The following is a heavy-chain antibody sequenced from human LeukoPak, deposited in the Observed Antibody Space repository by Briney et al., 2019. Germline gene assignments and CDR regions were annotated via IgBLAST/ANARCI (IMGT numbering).Heavy chain of an antibody. J-gene: IGHJ4*02. V-gene: IGHV4-34*01. CDR3: ARRRSLGGPIDY. CDR1: GASFSGYY. CDR2: INQSGST. Sequence: PSETRSLTCAVYGASFSGYYCSLIRHPPGKGLGWIGEINQSGSTNYNPSLKSRVTISGDTSKNQFSLKLSSVTAADTAMYYCARRRSLGGPIDYWGQGTLVTVSS. D-gene: IGHD3-16*01.